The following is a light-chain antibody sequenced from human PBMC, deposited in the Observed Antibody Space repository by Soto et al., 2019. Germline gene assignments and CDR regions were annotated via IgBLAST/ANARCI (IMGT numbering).Light chain of an antibody. CDR3: QQYGKSLT. V-gene: IGKV3-20*01. J-gene: IGKJ2*01. CDR1: QSVTNNY. CDR2: GAA. Sequence: EIVLTQSPGTLSLSPGERATLSCRASQSVTNNYLAWYQHKPGQAPRCLIYGAAIRSTGIPDRFSGSGSGTDFTLTISRLEPEDFAVYYCQQYGKSLTFGQGTKLEIK.